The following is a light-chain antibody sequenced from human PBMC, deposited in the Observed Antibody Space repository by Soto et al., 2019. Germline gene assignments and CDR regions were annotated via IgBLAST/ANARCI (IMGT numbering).Light chain of an antibody. Sequence: QSVLTQPPSVSGTPGQRVSISCTGTRSNIGGGYDVHWYLQLPGTAPKLLINGKDNRPSGVPDRYSVSRSGTSASLAITGIQAEDEAVYYWQCYANTLGANVLVGGGTQLPVL. CDR2: GKD. CDR3: QCYANTLGANVL. V-gene: IGLV1-40*01. CDR1: RSNIGGGYD. J-gene: IGLJ7*01.